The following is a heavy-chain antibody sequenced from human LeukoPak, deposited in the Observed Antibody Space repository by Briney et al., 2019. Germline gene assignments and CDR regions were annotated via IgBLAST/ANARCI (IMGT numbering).Heavy chain of an antibody. V-gene: IGHV1-46*01. CDR3: ARDFFHRYYDSSGRAFDY. CDR2: INPSGGST. D-gene: IGHD3-22*01. J-gene: IGHJ4*02. CDR1: GYIFTSYN. Sequence: ASVKVSCKASGYIFTSYNMHWVRQAPGRGLEWMGIINPSGGSTRYAQKFQGRVTMTRGTSTSTVYMELSSLRSEDTAVYYCARDFFHRYYDSSGRAFDYWGQGTLVTVSS.